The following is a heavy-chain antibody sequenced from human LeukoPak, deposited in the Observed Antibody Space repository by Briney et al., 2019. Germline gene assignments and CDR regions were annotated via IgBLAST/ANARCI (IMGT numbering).Heavy chain of an antibody. CDR2: ISINGDKT. J-gene: IGHJ4*02. CDR1: GFTFSSYA. V-gene: IGHV3-64D*06. Sequence: GGSLRLSCAASGFTFSSYAMSWVRQAPGKGLEYVSSISINGDKTYYAESVKGRFTISRDNSKNTLYLQLSSLRVEDTAVYYCIKDRIGTWSFDHWGQGTLLTVSS. CDR3: IKDRIGTWSFDH. D-gene: IGHD1-26*01.